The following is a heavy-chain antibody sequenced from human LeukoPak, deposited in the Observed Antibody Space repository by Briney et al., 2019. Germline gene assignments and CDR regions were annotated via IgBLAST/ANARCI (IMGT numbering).Heavy chain of an antibody. V-gene: IGHV3-48*03. CDR2: ISRSSGSSI. CDR3: ARDSSGWYYFDY. Sequence: GGSLRLSCAASGFTFSNYEMNWVRQAPGKGLEWVSYISRSSGSSIYYADSVKGRFTISSDNAKNSLYLQMNSLRAEDTAVYYCARDSSGWYYFDYWGQGILVTVSS. D-gene: IGHD6-19*01. J-gene: IGHJ4*02. CDR1: GFTFSNYE.